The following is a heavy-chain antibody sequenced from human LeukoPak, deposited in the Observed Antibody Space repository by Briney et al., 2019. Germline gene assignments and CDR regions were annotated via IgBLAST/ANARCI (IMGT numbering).Heavy chain of an antibody. CDR1: GFTFSSHS. J-gene: IGHJ6*02. CDR2: ISKSSTYI. D-gene: IGHD3-22*01. Sequence: GGSLRLSCAASGFTFSSHSMNWVRQAPGKGLEWVSSISKSSTYINYADSVKGRFTISRDNAKNSLYLQMNSLRAEDTAVYYCATTLIVSRGGMDVWGQGTTVTVSS. CDR3: ATTLIVSRGGMDV. V-gene: IGHV3-21*01.